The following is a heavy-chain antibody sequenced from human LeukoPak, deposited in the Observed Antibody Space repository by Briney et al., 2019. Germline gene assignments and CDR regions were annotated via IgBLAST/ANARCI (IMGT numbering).Heavy chain of an antibody. CDR3: AKSHTAMATGRFDY. J-gene: IGHJ4*02. D-gene: IGHD5-18*01. Sequence: QPGGSLRLSCAASGFTFSSYSMNWVRQAPGKGLEWVSYISSSSSTIYYADSVKGRFTISRDNSKNTLYLQMNSLRAEDTAVYYCAKSHTAMATGRFDYWGQGTLVTVSS. V-gene: IGHV3-48*01. CDR1: GFTFSSYS. CDR2: ISSSSSTI.